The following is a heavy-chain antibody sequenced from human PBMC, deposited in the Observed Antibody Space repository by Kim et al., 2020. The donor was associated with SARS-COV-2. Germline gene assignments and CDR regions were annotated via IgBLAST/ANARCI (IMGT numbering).Heavy chain of an antibody. V-gene: IGHV3-23*03. D-gene: IGHD6-6*01. CDR3: AKVPIAARPGWYFDL. J-gene: IGHJ2*01. CDR1: GFTFSSYA. Sequence: GGSLRLSCAASGFTFSSYAMSWVRQAPGKGLEWVSVIYSGGSSTYYADSVKGRFTISRDNSKNTLYLQMNSLRAEDTAVYYCAKVPIAARPGWYFDLWGRGTLVTAPS. CDR2: IYSGGSST.